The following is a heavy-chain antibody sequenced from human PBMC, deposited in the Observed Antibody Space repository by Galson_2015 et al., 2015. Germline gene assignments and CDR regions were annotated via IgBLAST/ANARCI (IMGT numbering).Heavy chain of an antibody. CDR3: ANIDGVDYYYYGMDV. D-gene: IGHD2-2*01. Sequence: SLRLSCAASGFTFSSYGMHWVRQAPGKGLEWVAVISYDGSNKYYADSVKGRFTISRDNSKNTLYLQMNSLRAEDTAVYYCANIDGVDYYYYGMDVWGQGTTATASS. J-gene: IGHJ6*02. CDR2: ISYDGSNK. CDR1: GFTFSSYG. V-gene: IGHV3-30*18.